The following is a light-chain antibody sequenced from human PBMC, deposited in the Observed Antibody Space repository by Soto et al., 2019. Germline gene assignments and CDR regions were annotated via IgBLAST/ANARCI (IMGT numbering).Light chain of an antibody. CDR2: GAS. CDR1: QSVSSN. J-gene: IGKJ5*01. CDR3: QQYNNWPQAIT. V-gene: IGKV3-15*01. Sequence: EIVVPDSPATMTVSPGERATLSCRAIQSVSSNLAWYQQKPGQAPRLLIYGASTRATGIPARFSGSGSGTEFTLTISSLQSEDFAVYSCQQYNNWPQAITFGQGTRLEIK.